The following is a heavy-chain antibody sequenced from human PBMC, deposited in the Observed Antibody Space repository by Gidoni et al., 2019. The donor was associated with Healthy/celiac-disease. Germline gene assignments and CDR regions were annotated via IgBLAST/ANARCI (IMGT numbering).Heavy chain of an antibody. Sequence: QVQLQESGPGLVKPSETLSLTCPVSGGSISSYYWSWIRQPPGKGLEWIGYIYYSGSTNYNPSLKSRVTIAVDTSKNQFSLKLSSVTAADTAVYYCARRAPVVTAFYFDYWGQGTLVTVSS. D-gene: IGHD2-21*02. CDR3: ARRAPVVTAFYFDY. CDR1: GGSISSYY. CDR2: IYYSGST. V-gene: IGHV4-59*08. J-gene: IGHJ4*02.